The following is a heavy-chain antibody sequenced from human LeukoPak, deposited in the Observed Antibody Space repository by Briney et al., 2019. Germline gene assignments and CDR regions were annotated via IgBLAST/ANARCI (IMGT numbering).Heavy chain of an antibody. CDR1: GFNFDRYT. CDR2: AGWAGGTT. CDR3: VRDGDAYNFDF. D-gene: IGHD5-24*01. V-gene: IGHV3-43*01. J-gene: IGHJ4*02. Sequence: GGSLRLSCATSGFNFDRYTIHWVRQAPGKGLEWVSLAGWAGGTTFYSNSVRGRFTISRDNARNTLSLHMISLRAEDTAVYFCVRDGDAYNFDFWGQGVLVTVSS.